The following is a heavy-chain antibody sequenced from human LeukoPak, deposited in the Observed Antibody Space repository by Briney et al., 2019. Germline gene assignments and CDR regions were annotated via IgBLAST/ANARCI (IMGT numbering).Heavy chain of an antibody. Sequence: AGGSLRLSCAASGFTVSSNYMSWVRQAPGKGLEWVSVIYSGGSTYYADSVKGRFTISRDNSKNTLYLQMNSLRAEDTAVYYCARGMYHYDSSGYYPAYHFDYWGQGTLVTVSS. CDR3: ARGMYHYDSSGYYPAYHFDY. D-gene: IGHD3-22*01. CDR1: GFTVSSNY. V-gene: IGHV3-53*01. J-gene: IGHJ4*02. CDR2: IYSGGST.